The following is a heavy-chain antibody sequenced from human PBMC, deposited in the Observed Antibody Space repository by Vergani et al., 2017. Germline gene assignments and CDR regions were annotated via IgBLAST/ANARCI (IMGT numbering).Heavy chain of an antibody. CDR1: GGSFSGYY. CDR2: INHSGNS. J-gene: IGHJ4*02. Sequence: QVQLQQWGAGLLKPSETLSLTCVVYGGSFSGYYWSWIRQPPGKGLEWIGEINHSGNSNYNPSLKSRVTISVDTSKNQFSLKLRSVTAADTAVYYCARGRIATSGPNFDYWGQGTLVTVSS. V-gene: IGHV4-34*01. CDR3: ARGRIATSGPNFDY. D-gene: IGHD6-13*01.